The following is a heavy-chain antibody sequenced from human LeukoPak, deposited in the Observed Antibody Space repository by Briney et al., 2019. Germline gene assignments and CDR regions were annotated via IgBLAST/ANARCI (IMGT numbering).Heavy chain of an antibody. D-gene: IGHD3-3*01. CDR3: ARGGTYYEMDYYYGMDV. Sequence: GGSLRLSCAASGFTFSSYAMHLVRQAPGKGLEWGAVMSYDGSNKYYADSVEGRLTISRDNSKNTLYLQMNSLRAEDTAVYYCARGGTYYEMDYYYGMDVWGQGTTVTVSS. CDR2: MSYDGSNK. CDR1: GFTFSSYA. V-gene: IGHV3-30-3*01. J-gene: IGHJ6*02.